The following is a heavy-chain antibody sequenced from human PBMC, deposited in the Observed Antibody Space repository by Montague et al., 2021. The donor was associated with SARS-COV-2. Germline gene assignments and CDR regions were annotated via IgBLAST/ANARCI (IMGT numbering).Heavy chain of an antibody. Sequence: PALVKPTQTLTLTCTFSGFSLISDGVGVGWIRQPPGKALEWLALIFWDDDKRYNSSLKTRLTVTKDTSKNQVVLTMTNMDPLDTGTYYCAHSILFASLADVDSWGQGTLVTVAS. CDR3: AHSILFASLADVDS. CDR1: GFSLISDGVG. CDR2: IFWDDDK. J-gene: IGHJ4*02. V-gene: IGHV2-5*02.